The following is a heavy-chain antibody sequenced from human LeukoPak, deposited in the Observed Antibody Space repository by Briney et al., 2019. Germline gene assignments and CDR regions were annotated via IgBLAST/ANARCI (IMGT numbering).Heavy chain of an antibody. CDR1: GFTFSSYW. D-gene: IGHD5-18*01. J-gene: IGHJ4*02. CDR3: ATNLRGYSYGLGFDY. Sequence: GGSLRLSCAASGFTFSSYWMHWVRQAPGKGLVWVSRINSGGSSTNYADSVKGRFTVSRDNAKNTLYLQMNSLRAEDTAVYYCATNLRGYSYGLGFDYWGQGTLVTVSS. CDR2: INSGGSST. V-gene: IGHV3-74*01.